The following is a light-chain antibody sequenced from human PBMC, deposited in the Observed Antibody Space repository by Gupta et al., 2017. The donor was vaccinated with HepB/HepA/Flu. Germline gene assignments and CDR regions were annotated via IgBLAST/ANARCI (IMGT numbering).Light chain of an antibody. CDR1: SSEFGGYKY. Sequence: QSALTHPRSVSGSPGQSVTLPCTGPSSEFGGYKYVPWYQQHPGKAPKLMIYDVSKRPSGVPDRFSGSKSGNTASLTISGLQAEDEADYYCCSYAGSYTWVFGGGTKLTVL. J-gene: IGLJ3*02. V-gene: IGLV2-11*01. CDR2: DVS. CDR3: CSYAGSYTWV.